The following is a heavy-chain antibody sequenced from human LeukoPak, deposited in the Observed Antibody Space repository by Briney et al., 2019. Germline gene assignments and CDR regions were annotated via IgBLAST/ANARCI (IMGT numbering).Heavy chain of an antibody. J-gene: IGHJ6*03. CDR1: GGSMSSYH. CDR2: ISTSGTT. V-gene: IGHV4-4*07. Sequence: PSETLSLTCTVSGGSMSSYHWTWIRQPAGKGLEWIGRISTSGTTNYNPSLKGRVIMSAATSRNQFSLSLRSVTAADTAVYYCARGRVYMDVWGKGTTVTISS. CDR3: ARGRVYMDV.